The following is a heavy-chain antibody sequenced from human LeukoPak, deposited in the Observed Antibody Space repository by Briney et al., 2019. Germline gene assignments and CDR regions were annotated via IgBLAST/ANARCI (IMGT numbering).Heavy chain of an antibody. CDR1: GFTFSSYA. Sequence: GGSLRLPCSASGFTFSSYAMHWVRQAPGKGLEYVSAISSNGGSTYYADSVKGRFTISRDNSKNTLYLQMSSLRAEDTAVYYCVKSGRPEWELPFDYWGQGTLVTVSS. CDR2: ISSNGGST. CDR3: VKSGRPEWELPFDY. V-gene: IGHV3-64D*06. J-gene: IGHJ4*02. D-gene: IGHD1-26*01.